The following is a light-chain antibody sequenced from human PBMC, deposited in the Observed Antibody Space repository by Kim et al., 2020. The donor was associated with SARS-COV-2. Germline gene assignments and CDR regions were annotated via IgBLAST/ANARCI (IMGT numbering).Light chain of an antibody. J-gene: IGLJ2*01. CDR3: SSYTSSSTVV. CDR2: DVS. V-gene: IGLV2-14*03. Sequence: GQSINISCTGTSSDVGGYNYVSWYQQHPGKAPKLMIYDVSNRPSGVSNRFSGSKSGNTASLTISGLQADDEADYYCSSYTSSSTVVFGGGTQLTVL. CDR1: SSDVGGYNY.